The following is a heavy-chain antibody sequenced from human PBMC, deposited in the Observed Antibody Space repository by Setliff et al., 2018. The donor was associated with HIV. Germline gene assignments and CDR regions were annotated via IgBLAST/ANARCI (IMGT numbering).Heavy chain of an antibody. Sequence: ETLSLTCNASSGSISNNNYYWGWVRQPPGKALEWIASIYYSGSTYYNPSLKSRVTISVDTSKNQFSLKLSSVTAADTAVYYCARDLGRLQFLEWLPKNWFDPWGQGTLVTVSS. CDR2: IYYSGST. D-gene: IGHD3-3*01. J-gene: IGHJ5*02. CDR3: ARDLGRLQFLEWLPKNWFDP. V-gene: IGHV4-39*07. CDR1: SGSISNNNYY.